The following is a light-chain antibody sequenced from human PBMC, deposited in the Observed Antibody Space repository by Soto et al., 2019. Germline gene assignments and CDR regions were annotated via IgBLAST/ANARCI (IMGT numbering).Light chain of an antibody. Sequence: DIQMTQSPSTLSASVGDRVTITCRASQSISSWLAWYHQKPGKAPKLLIYKASSLESGVPSRFSGSGSGTEFTLTISSLQPDDFATYYCQQQETFGQGTKVEIK. CDR3: QQQET. J-gene: IGKJ1*01. CDR2: KAS. CDR1: QSISSW. V-gene: IGKV1-5*03.